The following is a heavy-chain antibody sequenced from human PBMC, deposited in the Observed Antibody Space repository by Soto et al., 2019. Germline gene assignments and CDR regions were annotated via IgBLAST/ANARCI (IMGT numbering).Heavy chain of an antibody. J-gene: IGHJ4*03. D-gene: IGHD3-10*01. CDR3: AKRHYYGSGSFALAT. V-gene: IGHV3-23*01. Sequence: EVRLLESGGGLVQPGGSLRLSCAGSGFTFSSNAMSWVRQAPGKGLEWVSSVSGDGYASDYADSVKGRFTVSRHNSKNTLYLQMNSLRAEHTAVYYCAKRHYYGSGSFALATWGQGTLVTVSS. CDR1: GFTFSSNA. CDR2: VSGDGYAS.